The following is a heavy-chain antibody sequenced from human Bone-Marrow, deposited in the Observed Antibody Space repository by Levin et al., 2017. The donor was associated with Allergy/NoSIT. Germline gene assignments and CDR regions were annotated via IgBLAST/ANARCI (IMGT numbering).Heavy chain of an antibody. D-gene: IGHD2-21*02. CDR3: ARDRAMVTAIQVYSGLDV. V-gene: IGHV3-48*02. CDR1: GFTFSTYS. J-gene: IGHJ6*02. CDR2: INSGSRII. Sequence: PGGSLRLSCAASGFTFSTYSMNWVRQAPGKGLEWVSYINSGSRIIFYADSVRGRFTISRDNAKNSLYLQMNSLRDDDTAVYYCARDRAMVTAIQVYSGLDVWGQGTTVTVSS.